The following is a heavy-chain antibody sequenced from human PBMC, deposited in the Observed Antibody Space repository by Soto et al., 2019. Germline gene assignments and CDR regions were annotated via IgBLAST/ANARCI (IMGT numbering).Heavy chain of an antibody. CDR1: LYTITSYG. J-gene: IGHJ5*02. Sequence: ASVKVSYKDSLYTITSYGINSVRHAPKKGIEWMGWISAYNGTTNYAQKIQGSVTMTTDTSTSTAYMELRSLRSDDTAVYCCARGKKLRGEFDPWGQGTLVTVSS. V-gene: IGHV1-18*01. D-gene: IGHD5-12*01. CDR3: ARGKKLRGEFDP. CDR2: ISAYNGTT.